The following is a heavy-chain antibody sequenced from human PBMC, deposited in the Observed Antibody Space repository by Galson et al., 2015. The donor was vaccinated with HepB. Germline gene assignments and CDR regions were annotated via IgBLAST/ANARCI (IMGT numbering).Heavy chain of an antibody. Sequence: SLRLSCAASGFTFSSYAMSWVRQAPGKGLGWVSAISGSGGSTYYADSVKGRFTISRDNSKNTLYLQMNSLRAEDTAVYYCAKDPPTYCGGDCYHIDYWGQGTLVAVSS. V-gene: IGHV3-23*01. CDR3: AKDPPTYCGGDCYHIDY. CDR1: GFTFSSYA. J-gene: IGHJ4*02. CDR2: ISGSGGST. D-gene: IGHD2-21*02.